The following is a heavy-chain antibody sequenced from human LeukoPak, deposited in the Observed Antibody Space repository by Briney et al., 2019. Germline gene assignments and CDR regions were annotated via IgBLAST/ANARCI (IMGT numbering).Heavy chain of an antibody. CDR2: ISPSGGST. J-gene: IGHJ6*03. Sequence: ASVKVSCKASGYTFTSYYMHWVRQAPGQGLEWMGIISPSGGSTSYAQKFQGRVTITADESTSTAYMELSSLRSEDTAVYYCAEGDIVVVPAAQGYYYYYMDVWGKGTTVTVSS. V-gene: IGHV1-46*01. CDR3: AEGDIVVVPAAQGYYYYYMDV. D-gene: IGHD2-2*01. CDR1: GYTFTSYY.